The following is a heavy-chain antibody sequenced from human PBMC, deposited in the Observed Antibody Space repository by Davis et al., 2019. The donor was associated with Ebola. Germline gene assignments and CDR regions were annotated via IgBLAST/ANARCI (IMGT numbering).Heavy chain of an antibody. J-gene: IGHJ4*02. CDR3: VRTTYGAPEY. V-gene: IGHV3-74*01. CDR2: TNSDGSIT. CDR1: GFTFSSNW. Sequence: GESLKISCAASGFTFSSNWMHWVRQAPGKGLVWVSRTNSDGSITSYADSVKGRFTISRDNAKSTLYLQMNSLTAEETAVYYCVRTTYGAPEYWGQGTLVTVSS. D-gene: IGHD4-17*01.